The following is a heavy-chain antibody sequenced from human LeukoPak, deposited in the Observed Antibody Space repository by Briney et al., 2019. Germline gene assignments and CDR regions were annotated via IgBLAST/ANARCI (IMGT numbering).Heavy chain of an antibody. CDR2: INPNSGGT. CDR1: GYTFTGYY. Sequence: ASVKVSCKASGYTFTGYYMHWVRQAPGQGLEWMGRINPNSGGTNYVQKFQGRVTMTRDTSISTAYMELSRLRSDDTAVYYCARDVAAAAPDDAFDIWGQGTMVTVSS. CDR3: ARDVAAAAPDDAFDI. J-gene: IGHJ3*02. D-gene: IGHD6-13*01. V-gene: IGHV1-2*06.